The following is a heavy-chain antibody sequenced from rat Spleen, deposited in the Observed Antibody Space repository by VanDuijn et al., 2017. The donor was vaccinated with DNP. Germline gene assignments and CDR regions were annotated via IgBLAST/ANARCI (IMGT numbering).Heavy chain of an antibody. CDR1: GYSISSNY. D-gene: IGHD1-12*02. CDR3: TRDDYDGTYYPYYFDY. CDR2: ISYSGGT. V-gene: IGHV3-1*01. Sequence: EVQLQESGPGLVKPSQSLSLTCSVTGYSISSNYWGWIRKFPGSKMEWMGYISYSGGTRYNPSLKSRISITKDTSENQFFLHLNSVTTEDTATYYCTRDDYDGTYYPYYFDYWGQGVMVTVSS. J-gene: IGHJ2*01.